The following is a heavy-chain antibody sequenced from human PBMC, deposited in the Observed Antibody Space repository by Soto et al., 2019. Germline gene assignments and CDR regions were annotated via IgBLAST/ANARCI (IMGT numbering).Heavy chain of an antibody. J-gene: IGHJ6*02. CDR3: ARADYYDSSGYYPSYYYYGMDV. Sequence: ASVKVSCKASGYTFTSYYMHWVRQAPGQGLEWMGIINPSGGSTSYAQKFQGRVTMTRDTSTSTVYMELSSLRSEDTAVYYCARADYYDSSGYYPSYYYYGMDVWGQGTTATVSS. V-gene: IGHV1-46*01. CDR2: INPSGGST. CDR1: GYTFTSYY. D-gene: IGHD3-22*01.